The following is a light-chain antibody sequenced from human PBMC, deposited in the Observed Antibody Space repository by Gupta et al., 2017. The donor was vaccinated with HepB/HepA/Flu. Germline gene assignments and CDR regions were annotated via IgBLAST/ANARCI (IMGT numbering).Light chain of an antibody. J-gene: IGKJ1*01. CDR1: QRVSSDY. CDR2: GAS. V-gene: IGKV3-20*01. Sequence: EIVWTHSPGTLSLSPGERATLSCRASQRVSSDYLAWYQQKPGQAPRLLIYGASSRATGVPDRFSGSGSGTDFTLTISSLEPGDFAMYYCQQYGNSPRTFGQGTKVEIK. CDR3: QQYGNSPRT.